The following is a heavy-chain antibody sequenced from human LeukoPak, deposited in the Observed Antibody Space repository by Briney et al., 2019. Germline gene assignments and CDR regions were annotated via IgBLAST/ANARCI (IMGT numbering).Heavy chain of an antibody. J-gene: IGHJ4*02. CDR1: GFIFSGYG. CDR2: IRFDGSDK. V-gene: IGHV3-30*02. Sequence: GGSLRLSCAASGFIFSGYGFHWVRQAPGKWLEWVAFIRFDGSDKYYADSVKGRFTISRDNSKNTLYLQMNSLRDEDTAVYYCARRSSPWLLLPYYWGQGTLVTVSS. D-gene: IGHD3-22*01. CDR3: ARRSSPWLLLPYY.